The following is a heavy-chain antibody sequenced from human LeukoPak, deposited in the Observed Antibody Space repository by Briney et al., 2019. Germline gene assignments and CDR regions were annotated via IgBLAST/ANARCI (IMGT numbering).Heavy chain of an antibody. J-gene: IGHJ4*02. CDR3: ARGRLGANDY. V-gene: IGHV3-7*01. D-gene: IGHD1-26*01. CDR2: IKQDGSEK. Sequence: PGGSLRLSCAASGFTFRTYWMSWVRQAPGKGLEWVANIKQDGSEKYYVDSVKGRFTISRDNAKNSLYLQMNSLRVDDTAVYYCARGRLGANDYWGQGTLVTVSS. CDR1: GFTFRTYW.